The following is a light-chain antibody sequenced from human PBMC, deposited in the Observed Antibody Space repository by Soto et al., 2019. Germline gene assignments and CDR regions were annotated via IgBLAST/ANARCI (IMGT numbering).Light chain of an antibody. CDR1: QSFSSW. V-gene: IGKV1-5*01. J-gene: IGKJ1*01. CDR3: QHGET. CDR2: DAS. Sequence: DIQMTQSPSTLSASVGDRVTITCRASQSFSSWLAWYQQKPGKAPTLLSYDASTLESGVPSRFSGSGSGTEFTLTISSLQPDDFATYYCQHGETFGQGTKVEI.